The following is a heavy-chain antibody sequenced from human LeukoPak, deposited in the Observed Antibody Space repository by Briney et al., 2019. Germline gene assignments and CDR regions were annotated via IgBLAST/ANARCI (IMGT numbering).Heavy chain of an antibody. Sequence: PGESLKISCKGSGFTFTNYWIGWVRQMPGKGLEWMGIIYPGDSDTRYSPSFQGQVTISVDKLIRTAYLQWSSLKASDTAMYYCARKVGDDGGTWGQGTLVTVSS. CDR2: IYPGDSDT. J-gene: IGHJ4*02. CDR3: ARKVGDDGGT. V-gene: IGHV5-51*01. CDR1: GFTFTNYW. D-gene: IGHD4-23*01.